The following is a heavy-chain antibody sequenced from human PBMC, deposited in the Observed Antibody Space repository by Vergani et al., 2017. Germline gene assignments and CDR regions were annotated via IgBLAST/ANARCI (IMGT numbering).Heavy chain of an antibody. D-gene: IGHD3-9*01. J-gene: IGHJ6*02. V-gene: IGHV3-20*04. Sequence: EVQLVESGGGVVRPGGSLRLSCAASGFTFDDYGMSWVRQAPGKGLEWVSGINWNGGSTGYADSVKGRFTLSRDNAKNSLYLQMNSLRAEDTALYYCARGTYDILTGYYTAANNYGMDVWGQGTTVTVSS. CDR3: ARGTYDILTGYYTAANNYGMDV. CDR1: GFTFDDYG. CDR2: INWNGGST.